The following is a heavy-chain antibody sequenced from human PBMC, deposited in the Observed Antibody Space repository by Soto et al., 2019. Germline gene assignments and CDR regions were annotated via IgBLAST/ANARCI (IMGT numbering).Heavy chain of an antibody. Sequence: GGSLRLSCAASGFTFSTYAMIWVRQAPGKGLEWVSVITGSGGSTSYADSVKGRFTISRDTSKNTLFLQMNSLRAEDTAVYYCAKDRYGDYGGIDYWGQGTMVTVSS. D-gene: IGHD4-17*01. CDR3: AKDRYGDYGGIDY. J-gene: IGHJ4*02. V-gene: IGHV3-23*01. CDR2: ITGSGGST. CDR1: GFTFSTYA.